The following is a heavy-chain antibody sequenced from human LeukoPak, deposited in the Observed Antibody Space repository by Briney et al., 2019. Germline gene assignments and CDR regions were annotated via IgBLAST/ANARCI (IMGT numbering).Heavy chain of an antibody. CDR3: ARDLGLWGSSSSY. D-gene: IGHD6-6*01. CDR1: GFTFSSYA. Sequence: PGGSLRLSCAASGFTFSSYAMSWVRQAPGKGLEWVSAISGSGGSTYYADSVKGRFTISRDNSKNTLYLQMNSLRAEDTAVYYCARDLGLWGSSSSYWGQGTLVTVSS. V-gene: IGHV3-23*01. J-gene: IGHJ4*02. CDR2: ISGSGGST.